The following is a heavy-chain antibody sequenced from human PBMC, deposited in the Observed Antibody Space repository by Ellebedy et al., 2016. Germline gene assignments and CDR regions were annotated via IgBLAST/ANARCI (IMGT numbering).Heavy chain of an antibody. D-gene: IGHD6-19*01. CDR1: GFTINPYS. Sequence: GGSLRLSCAASGFTINPYSMTWVRQAPGKGLERVATIKRDGDDEYYVDSVKGRFTVSRDNAKNSVYLQMNSLRADDTAVYYCARDRSGWSRDCWGQGTLVTVSS. CDR3: ARDRSGWSRDC. J-gene: IGHJ4*02. CDR2: IKRDGDDE. V-gene: IGHV3-7*01.